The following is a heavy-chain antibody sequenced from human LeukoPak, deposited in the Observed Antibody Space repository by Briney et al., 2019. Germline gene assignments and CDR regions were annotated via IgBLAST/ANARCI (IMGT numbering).Heavy chain of an antibody. V-gene: IGHV3-74*01. Sequence: GGSLRLSCTSSGFTFNKYSVHWVRQAPGKGLVWVSRFKSDGSSTNYADSVKVRFTISRDNAKNTVYLQMSSLRAEDTAVYYCAKVREVTGYWYFDLCGRGTLVTVSS. J-gene: IGHJ2*01. D-gene: IGHD2-21*02. CDR3: AKVREVTGYWYFDL. CDR2: FKSDGSST. CDR1: GFTFNKYS.